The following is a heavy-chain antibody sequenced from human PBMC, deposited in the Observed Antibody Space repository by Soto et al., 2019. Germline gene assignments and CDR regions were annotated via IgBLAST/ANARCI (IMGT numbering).Heavy chain of an antibody. Sequence: QVQLVESGGGVVQPGRSLRLSCAASGFTFSSYGMHWVRQAPGKGLEWVAVIWYDGSNKYYADSVKGRFTISRDNSKNTLYLQMNSLRAEDTAVYYCARDSPTHYYYYYYMDVWGKGTTVTVSS. CDR3: ARDSPTHYYYYYYMDV. CDR2: IWYDGSNK. J-gene: IGHJ6*03. CDR1: GFTFSSYG. V-gene: IGHV3-33*01.